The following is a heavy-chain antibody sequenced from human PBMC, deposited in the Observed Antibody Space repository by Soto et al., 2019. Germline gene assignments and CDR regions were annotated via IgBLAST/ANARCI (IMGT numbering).Heavy chain of an antibody. Sequence: ASVKVSCKASGYTFTGYYMHWVRQAPGQGLEWMGWINPNSGGTNYAQKFQGWVTMTRDTSISTAYMELSRLRADDTAVYYCARDLVRGSGVAFDIWGQGTMVTVSS. CDR3: ARDLVRGSGVAFDI. CDR2: INPNSGGT. D-gene: IGHD1-26*01. CDR1: GYTFTGYY. V-gene: IGHV1-2*04. J-gene: IGHJ3*02.